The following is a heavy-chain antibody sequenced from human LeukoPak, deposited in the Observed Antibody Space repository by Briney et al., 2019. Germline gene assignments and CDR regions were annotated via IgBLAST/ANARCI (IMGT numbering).Heavy chain of an antibody. CDR2: IKQDGSEK. D-gene: IGHD6-13*01. J-gene: IGHJ4*02. CDR3: AAIAAAGRIDY. CDR1: GFTFSSYW. V-gene: IGHV3-7*01. Sequence: PGGSLRLSCAASGFTFSSYWMSWVRQAPGKGLEWVANIKQDGSEKYYVDSVKGRFTISRDNAKNSLYLQMNSLRAEDTAVYYCAAIAAAGRIDYWGQGTLDTVSS.